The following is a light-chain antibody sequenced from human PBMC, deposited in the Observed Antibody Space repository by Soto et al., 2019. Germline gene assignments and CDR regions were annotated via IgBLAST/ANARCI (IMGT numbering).Light chain of an antibody. Sequence: QSALTQPPSASGSPGQSVTISCTGTSSDVGAYKYVSWYQQYPGKAPKLMIYEVTKRPSGVPDRFSGSKSGNTASLTVSGRQAEDEADYYCTSYVGNDIWVFGGPTKLTVL. J-gene: IGLJ3*02. CDR2: EVT. V-gene: IGLV2-8*01. CDR3: TSYVGNDIWV. CDR1: SSDVGAYKY.